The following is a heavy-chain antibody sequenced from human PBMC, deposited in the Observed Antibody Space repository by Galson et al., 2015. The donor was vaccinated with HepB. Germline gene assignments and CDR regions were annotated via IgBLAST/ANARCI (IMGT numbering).Heavy chain of an antibody. D-gene: IGHD6-13*01. CDR3: AKNPSRSSWYWFDP. CDR1: GFTFSSYA. V-gene: IGHV3-23*01. CDR2: ISGSGGST. J-gene: IGHJ5*02. Sequence: LRLSCAASGFTFSSYAMSWVRQAPGKGLEWVSAISGSGGSTYYADSVKGRFTISRDNSKNTLYLQMNSLRAEDTAVYYCAKNPSRSSWYWFDPWGQGTLVTVSS.